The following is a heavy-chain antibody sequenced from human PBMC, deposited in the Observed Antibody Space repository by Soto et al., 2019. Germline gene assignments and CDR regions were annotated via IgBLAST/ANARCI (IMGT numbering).Heavy chain of an antibody. CDR3: AKDDFTDRGDDYFDY. Sequence: PGGSLRLSCAASGFSFTNFAMSWVRQAPWKGLEWVAGIGASGDITWYADSVKGRLSISRDNSKNTLYLQLNSLRFEDTAVYYCAKDDFTDRGDDYFDYWGPGTLVTVSS. V-gene: IGHV3-23*01. CDR2: IGASGDIT. CDR1: GFSFTNFA. J-gene: IGHJ4*02. D-gene: IGHD2-21*02.